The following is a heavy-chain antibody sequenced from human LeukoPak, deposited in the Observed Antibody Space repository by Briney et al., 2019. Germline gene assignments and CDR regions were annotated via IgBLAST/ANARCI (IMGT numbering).Heavy chain of an antibody. CDR1: GGSFSGYY. D-gene: IGHD3-3*01. V-gene: IGHV4-34*01. CDR2: INHSGST. CDR3: ARGVTYYDFWSGYPYYYYMDV. J-gene: IGHJ6*03. Sequence: PETLSLTCAVYGGSFSGYYWSWIRQPPGKGLEWIGEINHSGSTNYNPSLKSRVTISVDTSKNQFSLKLSSVTAADTAVYYCARGVTYYDFWSGYPYYYYMDVWGKGTTVTVSS.